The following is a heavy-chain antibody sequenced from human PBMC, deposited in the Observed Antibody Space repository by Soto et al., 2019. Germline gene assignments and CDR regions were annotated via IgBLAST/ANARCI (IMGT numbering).Heavy chain of an antibody. V-gene: IGHV4-34*01. D-gene: IGHD3-16*01. Sequence: QVQLQPWGAGLLKPSETLSLTCAVYCGFVSSGSYYWSWIRQPPGKGLEWIGEMSHSGGTHLNPPLRRRVTISVYTSKDQFCLKMSSVTAADTALYDCARVERGSATTGVDAFDIWGTAKMVTFSS. CDR3: ARVERGSATTGVDAFDI. CDR1: CGFVSSGSYY. CDR2: MSHSGGT. J-gene: IGHJ3*02.